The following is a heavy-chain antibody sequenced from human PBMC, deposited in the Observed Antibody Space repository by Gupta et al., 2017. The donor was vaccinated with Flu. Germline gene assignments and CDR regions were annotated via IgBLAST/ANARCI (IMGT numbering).Heavy chain of an antibody. CDR2: FYWDDDK. CDR3: AHRPAASAYMGGAWFDP. V-gene: IGHV2-5*02. J-gene: IGHJ5*02. Sequence: ITLKESAPTLVKPTQTLTLTCTFSGFSLSASGVGVGWIRAPPGKALEWLALFYWDDDKWYSPSLKTRLTMTKDTSKNQVVLTITNVDPVDTAKYYCAHRPAASAYMGGAWFDPRGQGTLVTVSS. D-gene: IGHD6-13*01. CDR1: GFSLSASGVG.